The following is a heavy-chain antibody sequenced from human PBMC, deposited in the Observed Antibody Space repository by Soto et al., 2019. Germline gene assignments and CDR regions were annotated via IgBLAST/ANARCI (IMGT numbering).Heavy chain of an antibody. V-gene: IGHV3-48*03. Sequence: GGSLRLSCVASEFTFSGYEMNWVRQAPGKGLEWVSYISSNGITIYYTDSVKGRFTISRDNGKKSLYLQMNSLRAEDTAIYYCVRFGGGSSWSRDYWGQGTRVTVSS. CDR1: EFTFSGYE. D-gene: IGHD6-13*01. CDR2: ISSNGITI. J-gene: IGHJ4*02. CDR3: VRFGGGSSWSRDY.